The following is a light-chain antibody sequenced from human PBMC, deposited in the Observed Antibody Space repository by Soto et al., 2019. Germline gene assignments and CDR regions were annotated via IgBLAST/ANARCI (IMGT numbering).Light chain of an antibody. CDR1: SSDVGNSDY. CDR2: DVS. CDR3: SSHAGNSNPYV. Sequence: QSALTQPRSESGSPGQAVTISCTGTSSDVGNSDYVSWYQQHPGKAPKLIIYDVSKRPSGVPDRFSGSKSGNTASLTVSGLQAEDEADYYCSSHAGNSNPYVFGTGTKVTVL. J-gene: IGLJ1*01. V-gene: IGLV2-8*01.